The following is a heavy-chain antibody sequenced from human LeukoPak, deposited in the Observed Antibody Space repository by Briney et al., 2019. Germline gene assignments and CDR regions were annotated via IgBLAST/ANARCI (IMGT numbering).Heavy chain of an antibody. D-gene: IGHD5-24*01. J-gene: IGHJ3*02. CDR3: ARARDGYNQDAFDI. V-gene: IGHV1-2*02. Sequence: ASVKVSCKASGYTFTGYYMHWVRQAPGQGLEWMGWINPNSGGTNYAQKFQGRVTMTRDTSISTAYMELSRLRSDDTAVYYCARARDGYNQDAFDIWGQGTMVTVSS. CDR1: GYTFTGYY. CDR2: INPNSGGT.